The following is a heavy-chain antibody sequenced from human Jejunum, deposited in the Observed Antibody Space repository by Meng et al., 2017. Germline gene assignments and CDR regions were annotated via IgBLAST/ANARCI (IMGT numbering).Heavy chain of an antibody. J-gene: IGHJ4*02. CDR2: IHHSGST. D-gene: IGHD6-6*01. V-gene: IGHV4-34*01. CDR3: VRESYSTSSYSAIDY. Sequence: QLQLLQWGAGLLKPSETLSLTCTVYGDSFTDYYWNWIRQPPGKGLEWIGEIHHSGSTNYNPSLESRVTMSGDTSRKQFSLRLSSVTAADSAVYYCVRESYSTSSYSAIDYWGQGTLVTVSS. CDR1: GDSFTDYY.